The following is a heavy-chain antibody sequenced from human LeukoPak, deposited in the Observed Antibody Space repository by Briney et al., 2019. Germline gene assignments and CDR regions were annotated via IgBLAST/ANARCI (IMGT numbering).Heavy chain of an antibody. Sequence: SETLSLTCAVYGGSFSGYYWSWIRQPPGKGLEWIGEINHSGSTNYNPSLKSRVTISVDTSKNQFSLKLSSVIAADTAVYYCARMVYYYYYMDVWGKGTTVTVSS. CDR3: ARMVYYYYYMDV. J-gene: IGHJ6*03. D-gene: IGHD3-10*01. CDR2: INHSGST. CDR1: GGSFSGYY. V-gene: IGHV4-34*01.